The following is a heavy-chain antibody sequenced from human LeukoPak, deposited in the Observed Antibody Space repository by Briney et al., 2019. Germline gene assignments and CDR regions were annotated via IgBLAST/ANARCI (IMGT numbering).Heavy chain of an antibody. CDR2: ISGSGGST. CDR3: AKVGMATVAFDI. J-gene: IGHJ3*02. D-gene: IGHD5-12*01. CDR1: GFTFSSYA. V-gene: IGHV3-23*01. Sequence: GSLRLSCAASGFTFSSYAMSWVRQAPGKGLEWVSAISGSGGSTYYADSVKGRFTISRDNSKNTLYLQMNSLRAEDTAVYYCAKVGMATVAFDIWGQGTMVTVSS.